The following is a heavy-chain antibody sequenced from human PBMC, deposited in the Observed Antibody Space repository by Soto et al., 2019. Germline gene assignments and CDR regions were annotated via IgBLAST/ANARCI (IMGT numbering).Heavy chain of an antibody. V-gene: IGHV1-2*02. CDR3: ARDDAVLRFLEWLNPNSNPYGMDV. CDR1: GYTFTGYY. CDR2: INPNSGGT. Sequence: RASVKVSCKASGYTFTGYYMHWVRQAPGQGLEWMGWINPNSGGTNYAQKFQGRVTMTRDTSISTAYMELSRLRSDDTAVYYCARDDAVLRFLEWLNPNSNPYGMDVWGQGTTVTVSS. J-gene: IGHJ6*02. D-gene: IGHD3-3*01.